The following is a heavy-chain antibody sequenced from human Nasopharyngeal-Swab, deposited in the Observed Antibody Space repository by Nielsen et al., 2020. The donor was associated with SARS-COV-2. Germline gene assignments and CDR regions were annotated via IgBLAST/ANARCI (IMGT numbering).Heavy chain of an antibody. CDR2: ISSNGGST. D-gene: IGHD4-17*01. CDR1: GFNFSSYA. Sequence: GESLKISCAASGFNFSSYAMHWVRQAPGKGLEYVSAISSNGGSTYYANSVKGRFTISRDNSKNTLYLQMGSLRAEDMAVYYCATGDDYGRDYWGQGTLVTVSS. J-gene: IGHJ4*02. CDR3: ATGDDYGRDY. V-gene: IGHV3-64*01.